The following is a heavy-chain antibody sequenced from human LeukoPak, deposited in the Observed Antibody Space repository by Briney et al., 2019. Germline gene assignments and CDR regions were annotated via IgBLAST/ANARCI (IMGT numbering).Heavy chain of an antibody. CDR1: GFTFSSYG. V-gene: IGHV3-30*18. CDR2: ISYDGSNK. CDR3: AKSLDCSGGSCYSGRYYYYMDV. J-gene: IGHJ6*03. D-gene: IGHD2-15*01. Sequence: GGSLRLSCAASGFTFSSYGMHWVRQAPGKGLEWVAVISYDGSNKYYADSVKGRFTISRDNSKNTLYLQMNSLRAEDTAVYYCAKSLDCSGGSCYSGRYYYYMDVWGKGTTVTVSS.